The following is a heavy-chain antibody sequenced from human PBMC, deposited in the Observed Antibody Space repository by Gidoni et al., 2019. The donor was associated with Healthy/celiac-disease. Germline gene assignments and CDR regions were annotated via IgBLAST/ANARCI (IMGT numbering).Heavy chain of an antibody. CDR2: IIPIFGIA. J-gene: IGHJ3*02. Sequence: QVQLVQSGAEVKKPGSSVKVSCKASGGNFSRYAISWVRQAPGQGLEWMGRIIPIFGIANYAQKFQGRVTITADKSTSTAYMELSSLRSEDTAVYYCARESTTVVTHRAFDIWGQGTMVTVSS. CDR3: ARESTTVVTHRAFDI. CDR1: GGNFSRYA. D-gene: IGHD4-17*01. V-gene: IGHV1-69*04.